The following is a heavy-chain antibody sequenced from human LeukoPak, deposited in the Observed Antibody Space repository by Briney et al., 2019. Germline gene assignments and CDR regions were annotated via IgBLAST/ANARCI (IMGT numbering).Heavy chain of an antibody. J-gene: IGHJ4*02. CDR3: AKRRETSITIFGVVITALDY. D-gene: IGHD3-3*01. V-gene: IGHV3-23*01. CDR2: ISVSGGNT. CDR1: GFTFSSYA. Sequence: GGSLRLSCAASGFTFSSYAMSWVRQAPGKGLEWVSGISVSGGNTYYADSVKGRITISRDNSKNTLCLQMNSLRAEDTAVYYCAKRRETSITIFGVVITALDYWGQGTLVTVSS.